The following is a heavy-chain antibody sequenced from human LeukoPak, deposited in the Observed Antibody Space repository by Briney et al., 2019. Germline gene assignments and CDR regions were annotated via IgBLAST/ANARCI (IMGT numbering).Heavy chain of an antibody. V-gene: IGHV3-21*01. Sequence: GGYLRLYCAASGFTFSSYSMNWVRQAPGKGLEWVSSISSSSSYIYYADSVKGRFTISRDNAKNSLYLQMNSLRAEDTAVYYCARSGSYDYVWGSYRFDYWGQGTLVTVSS. CDR1: GFTFSSYS. J-gene: IGHJ4*02. CDR2: ISSSSSYI. D-gene: IGHD3-16*02. CDR3: ARSGSYDYVWGSYRFDY.